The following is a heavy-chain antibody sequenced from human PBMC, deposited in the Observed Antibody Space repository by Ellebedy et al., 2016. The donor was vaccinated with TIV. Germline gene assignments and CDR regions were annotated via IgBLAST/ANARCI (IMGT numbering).Heavy chain of an antibody. CDR2: IIPIFGTA. Sequence: SVKVSCXASGGTFSSYAISWVRQAPGQGLEWMGGIIPIFGTANYAQKFQGRVTITADESTSTAYMELSSLRSEDTAVYYCARDQPGDIVVVPAAERAFDIWGQGTMVTVSS. J-gene: IGHJ3*02. CDR3: ARDQPGDIVVVPAAERAFDI. D-gene: IGHD2-2*01. CDR1: GGTFSSYA. V-gene: IGHV1-69*13.